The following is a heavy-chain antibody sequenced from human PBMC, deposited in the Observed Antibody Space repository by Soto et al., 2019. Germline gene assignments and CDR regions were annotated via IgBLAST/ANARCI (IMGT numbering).Heavy chain of an antibody. CDR2: IIPIFGTA. V-gene: IGHV1-69*12. CDR1: GGTFSSYA. J-gene: IGHJ2*01. Sequence: QVQLVQSGAEVKKPGSSVKVSCKASGGTFSSYAISWVRQAPGQGLEWMGGIIPIFGTANYAQKFQGRATITADESTSTAYMELSSLRSEDTAVYYCARERIGTMIVVVTSGFDLWGRGTLVTVSS. D-gene: IGHD3-22*01. CDR3: ARERIGTMIVVVTSGFDL.